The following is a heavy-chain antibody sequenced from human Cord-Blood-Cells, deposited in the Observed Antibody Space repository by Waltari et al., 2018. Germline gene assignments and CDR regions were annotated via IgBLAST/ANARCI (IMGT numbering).Heavy chain of an antibody. D-gene: IGHD1-26*01. CDR1: GFTFSSSA. CDR2: ISGSGGST. CDR3: AKDGGSYFGAFDI. V-gene: IGHV3-23*01. J-gene: IGHJ3*02. Sequence: EVQLLESGGGLVQPGGSLRLSCADSGFTFSSSAMSWVRLAPGKGWEWVSAISGSGGSTYYADSVKGRFTISRDNSKNTLYLQMNSLRAEDTAVYYCAKDGGSYFGAFDIWGQGTMVTVSS.